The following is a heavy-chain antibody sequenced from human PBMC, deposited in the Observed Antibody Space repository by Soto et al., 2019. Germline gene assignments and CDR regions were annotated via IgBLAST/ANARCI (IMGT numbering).Heavy chain of an antibody. D-gene: IGHD3-10*01. CDR2: ITYSGVS. V-gene: IGHV4-31*03. Sequence: LSLTFTVSFGPLSVGGSNWKWIRQHPGEGLEWIGYITYSGVSYSIPSLKSRVTMSVDTSKNQFSLRLASVTTADTAVYYCARDSGESLRFFDYWGQGTPVTVSS. CDR3: ARDSGESLRFFDY. CDR1: FGPLSVGGSN. J-gene: IGHJ4*02.